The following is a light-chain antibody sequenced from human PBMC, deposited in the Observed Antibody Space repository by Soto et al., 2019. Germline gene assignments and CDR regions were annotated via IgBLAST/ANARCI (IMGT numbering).Light chain of an antibody. J-gene: IGKJ5*01. CDR1: QTILKY. V-gene: IGKV1-39*01. Sequence: DIQLTQSPSSLSASVGDRVTITCRASQTILKYVNWYQKKPGQAPKLLIYDASSLPSGIPSRFSGSGFGTDFTLTIGSLQPEGFATYYYHEGYTSVTFGQGTRLEIK. CDR3: HEGYTSVT. CDR2: DAS.